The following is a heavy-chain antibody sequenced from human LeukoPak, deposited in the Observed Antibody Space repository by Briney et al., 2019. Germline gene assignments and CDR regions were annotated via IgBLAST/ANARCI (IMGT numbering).Heavy chain of an antibody. Sequence: GGSLRLSCAASEFTFSSYAMQWVRQAPGKGLEWDSYISSSSSTIYYADSVKGRFTISRDNAKNSLYLQMNSLRDEDTAVYYCARGRSTRSSWYFIFDYWGQGTLVTVSS. CDR1: EFTFSSYA. D-gene: IGHD6-13*01. V-gene: IGHV3-48*02. CDR2: ISSSSSTI. CDR3: ARGRSTRSSWYFIFDY. J-gene: IGHJ4*02.